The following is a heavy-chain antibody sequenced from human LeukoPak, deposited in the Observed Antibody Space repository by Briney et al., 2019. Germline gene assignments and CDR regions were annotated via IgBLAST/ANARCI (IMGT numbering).Heavy chain of an antibody. CDR1: AFSFSRND. J-gene: IGHJ3*01. V-gene: IGHV3-23*01. Sequence: AGSLRLSCAASAFSFSRNDMFWVSQAPGKWLEWVSCISGSRDASYYADSVRGRLTISTDNSKNTVFLQMNSLIAEDTAITFCAKGGPGAFDFWGQGTMVTVSS. CDR3: AKGGPGAFDF. CDR2: ISGSRDAS. D-gene: IGHD2-15*01.